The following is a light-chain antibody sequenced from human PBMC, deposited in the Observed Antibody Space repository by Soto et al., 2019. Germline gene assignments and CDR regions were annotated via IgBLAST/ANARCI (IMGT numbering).Light chain of an antibody. CDR3: QQRSKWPLT. J-gene: IGKJ3*01. Sequence: EIVLTQSPATLSLSPGERATLSCRASESVSSYLAWYQQKPGQAPRLLIYDASNRATGIPARFSGSGSGTDFTLTISSLESADFAGYYCQQRSKWPLTFGPGTKVEIK. V-gene: IGKV3-11*01. CDR1: ESVSSY. CDR2: DAS.